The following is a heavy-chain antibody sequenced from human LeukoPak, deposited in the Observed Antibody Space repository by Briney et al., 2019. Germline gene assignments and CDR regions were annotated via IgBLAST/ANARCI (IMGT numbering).Heavy chain of an antibody. CDR1: GYSFTSYW. CDR2: IYPGDSDT. CDR3: ARHRVFSGSYYYYYMDV. D-gene: IGHD1-26*01. V-gene: IGHV5-51*01. J-gene: IGHJ6*03. Sequence: GESLKISCKGSGYSFTSYWIGWVRQMPGKGLEWMGIIYPGDSDTRYSPSFQGQVTISADKSISTAYLQWSSLKASDTAMYYCARHRVFSGSYYYYYMDVWGKGTTVTISS.